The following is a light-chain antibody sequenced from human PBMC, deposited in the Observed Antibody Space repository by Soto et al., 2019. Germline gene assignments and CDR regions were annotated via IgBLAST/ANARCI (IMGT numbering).Light chain of an antibody. CDR3: QQTYSTPGT. CDR2: AAS. V-gene: IGKV1-39*01. CDR1: QTIKTY. J-gene: IGKJ1*01. Sequence: DIKMTQSPSPLSASVGDSVTITCRASQTIKTYLNWYRHKPGEAPKLLIYAASRLQTGIPWRFSGSGSGTFFTLSISSLQPEDFTTYYYQQTYSTPGTFGQGTKVEV.